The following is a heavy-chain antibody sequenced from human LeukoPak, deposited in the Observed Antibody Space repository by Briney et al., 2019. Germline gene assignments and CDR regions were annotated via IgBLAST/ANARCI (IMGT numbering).Heavy chain of an antibody. J-gene: IGHJ3*02. CDR3: AKGDGYNSAFDI. CDR2: ISGSGGTT. V-gene: IGHV3-23*01. CDR1: GLTFSSYA. D-gene: IGHD5-24*01. Sequence: GGSLRLSCAASGLTFSSYAMGWVRQAPGKGLEWVSGISGSGGTTYYADSVKGRFSISRDNSKNTLYLQMNSLRVEDTAVYYCAKGDGYNSAFDIWGQGTMVTVSS.